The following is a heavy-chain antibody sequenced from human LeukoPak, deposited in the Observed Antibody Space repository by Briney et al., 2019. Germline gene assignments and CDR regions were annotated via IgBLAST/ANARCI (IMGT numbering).Heavy chain of an antibody. CDR3: AGGDANYHYGMHV. V-gene: IGHV1-46*01. CDR1: GYTFTTHY. Sequence: ASVKVSCKASGYTFTTHYIYWVRQAPGQGLEWMGKIDPSNGMTTYARKVQGRVIMTGDTSSNTVHMELSGLTSDDTAVYYCAGGDANYHYGMHVWGQGTTVTVSS. J-gene: IGHJ6*02. CDR2: IDPSNGMT.